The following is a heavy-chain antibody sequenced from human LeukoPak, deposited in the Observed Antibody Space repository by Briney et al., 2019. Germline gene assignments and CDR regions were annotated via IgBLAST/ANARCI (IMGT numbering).Heavy chain of an antibody. CDR2: IFSSGSS. Sequence: PSETLSLTCSVSGGPISSYSWSWIRQPAGKGLDWIGRIFSSGSSKYNPSLKSRVIMSVDTSKNQFSLKLSSVTAADTAVYYCARGRRDILTGYYHHTPFDYWGQGTLVTVSS. CDR1: GGPISSYS. J-gene: IGHJ4*02. V-gene: IGHV4-4*07. CDR3: ARGRRDILTGYYHHTPFDY. D-gene: IGHD3-9*01.